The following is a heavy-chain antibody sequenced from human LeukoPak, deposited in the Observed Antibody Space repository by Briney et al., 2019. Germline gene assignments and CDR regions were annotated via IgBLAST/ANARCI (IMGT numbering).Heavy chain of an antibody. CDR1: GYTFTSYD. D-gene: IGHD3-16*02. CDR3: VRGDRRYDYVWGSYRPTDY. CDR2: MNPNSGNT. V-gene: IGHV1-8*01. J-gene: IGHJ4*02. Sequence: GASVKVSCKASGYTFTSYDINWVRQATGQGLERMGLMNPNSGNTGYAQKFQGRVTMTRNTSISTAYMELSSLRSEDTAVYYCVRGDRRYDYVWGSYRPTDYWGQGTLVTVSS.